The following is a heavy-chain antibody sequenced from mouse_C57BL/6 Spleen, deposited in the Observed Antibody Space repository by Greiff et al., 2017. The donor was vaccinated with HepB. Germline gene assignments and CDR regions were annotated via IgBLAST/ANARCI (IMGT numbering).Heavy chain of an antibody. Sequence: QVQLQQPGAELVKPGASVKLSCKASGYTFTSYWMQWVKQRPGQGLEWIGEIDPSDSYTNYNQKFKGKATLTVDTSSSTAYMQLSSLTSEDSAVYYCASGVDYGRFAYWGQGTLVTVSA. CDR2: IDPSDSYT. D-gene: IGHD1-1*01. J-gene: IGHJ3*01. V-gene: IGHV1-50*01. CDR1: GYTFTSYW. CDR3: ASGVDYGRFAY.